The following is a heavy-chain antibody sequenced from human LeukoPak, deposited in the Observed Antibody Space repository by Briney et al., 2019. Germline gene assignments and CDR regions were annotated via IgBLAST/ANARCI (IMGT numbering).Heavy chain of an antibody. Sequence: PGGSLRLSCAASGFTFITYWMHWVRQAPGKGLVWVSSINSDGSTTTYADSVKGRFTISRDNAKNMVYLQMNSLRAEDTAVYYCARAFGAGGEVINSFDFWGQGTLVTVSS. CDR3: ARAFGAGGEVINSFDF. CDR2: INSDGSTT. D-gene: IGHD3-10*01. V-gene: IGHV3-74*01. CDR1: GFTFITYW. J-gene: IGHJ4*02.